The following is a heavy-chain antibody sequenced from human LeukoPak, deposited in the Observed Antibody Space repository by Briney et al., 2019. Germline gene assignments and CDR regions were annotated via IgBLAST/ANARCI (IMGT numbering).Heavy chain of an antibody. Sequence: GRSLRLSCAASGFTFSSYAMHWVRQAPGKGLEWVAVISYDGSNKYYADSVKGRFTISRDNSKNTLYLQMNSLRAEDTAVYYCASLGNTYYDFWSGYYPFDYWGQGTLVTVSS. CDR3: ASLGNTYYDFWSGYYPFDY. J-gene: IGHJ4*02. D-gene: IGHD3-3*01. CDR2: ISYDGSNK. V-gene: IGHV3-30-3*01. CDR1: GFTFSSYA.